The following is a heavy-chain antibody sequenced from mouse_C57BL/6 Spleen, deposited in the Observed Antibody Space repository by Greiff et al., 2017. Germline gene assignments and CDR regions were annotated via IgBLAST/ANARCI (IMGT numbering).Heavy chain of an antibody. Sequence: QVQLQQPGAELVRPGSSVKLSCKASGYTFTSYWMDWVKQRPGQGLEWIGNIYPSDSETHYNQKFKDKATLTVDKSSSTAYMQLSSLTSEDSAVYYCARVSTLGDYGVKDTTLTVSS. J-gene: IGHJ2*01. CDR3: ARVSTLGDY. V-gene: IGHV1-61*01. CDR2: IYPSDSET. CDR1: GYTFTSYW. D-gene: IGHD2-1*01.